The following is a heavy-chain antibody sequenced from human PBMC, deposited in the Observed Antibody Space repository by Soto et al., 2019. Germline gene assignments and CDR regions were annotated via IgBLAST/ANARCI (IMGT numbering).Heavy chain of an antibody. Sequence: AKALETFCKGSGYICPSYWISLGREMPGKGLERMGRIDPSDSYTNNTHSFQGHVTISANKSITTAYLQWISLKASDTAMYYCARRGIAAAGTYYYYGMDVWGQGTPVTVYS. D-gene: IGHD6-13*01. V-gene: IGHV5-10-1*01. CDR1: GYICPSYW. J-gene: IGHJ6*02. CDR3: ARRGIAAAGTYYYYGMDV. CDR2: IDPSDSYT.